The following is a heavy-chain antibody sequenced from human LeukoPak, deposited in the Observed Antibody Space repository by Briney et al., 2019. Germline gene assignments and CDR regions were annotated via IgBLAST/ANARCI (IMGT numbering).Heavy chain of an antibody. D-gene: IGHD3-22*01. CDR2: INSDGSST. V-gene: IGHV3-74*01. J-gene: IGHJ4*02. CDR1: GFTFSSYW. Sequence: GGSLRLSCAASGFTFSSYWMHWVRQAPGKGLVWVSRINSDGSSTSYADSVKGRFTISRDNAKNTLYLQMNSLRAEDTAVCYCAEGGNYYDSSGSPYWGQGTLVTVSS. CDR3: AEGGNYYDSSGSPY.